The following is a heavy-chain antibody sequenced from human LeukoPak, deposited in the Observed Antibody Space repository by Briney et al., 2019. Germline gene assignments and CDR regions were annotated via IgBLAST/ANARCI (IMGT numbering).Heavy chain of an antibody. V-gene: IGHV4-31*03. CDR1: GGSISSGAYY. Sequence: KSSETLSLTCTVSGGSISSGAYYWSWIRQHPGKGLEWIGYIYYSGSSYCNPSLKSRITLSVDTSKNQFSLKLSSVTAADTAVYYCARLDDRTYSVYGGCFDPWGQGMLVTVSS. CDR3: ARLDDRTYSVYGGCFDP. D-gene: IGHD5/OR15-5a*01. J-gene: IGHJ5*02. CDR2: IYYSGSS.